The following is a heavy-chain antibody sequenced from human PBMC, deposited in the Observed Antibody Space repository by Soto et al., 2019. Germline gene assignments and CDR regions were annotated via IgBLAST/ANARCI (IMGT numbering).Heavy chain of an antibody. CDR1: GGSISSSSYY. CDR2: IYYSGST. D-gene: IGHD3-3*01. V-gene: IGHV4-39*01. J-gene: IGHJ5*02. Sequence: SETLSLTCTVSGGSISSSSYYWGWIRQSPGKGLEWIGSIYYSGSTYYNPSLKSRVTISVDTSKNQFSLKLSSVTAADTAVYYCARHPIITIFGVVIYNWFDPWGQGTLVTVSS. CDR3: ARHPIITIFGVVIYNWFDP.